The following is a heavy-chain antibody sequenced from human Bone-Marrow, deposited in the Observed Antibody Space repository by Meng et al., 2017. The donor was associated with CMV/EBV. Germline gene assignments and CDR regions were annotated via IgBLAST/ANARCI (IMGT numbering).Heavy chain of an antibody. D-gene: IGHD2/OR15-2a*01. J-gene: IGHJ4*02. V-gene: IGHV3-9*01. CDR3: AKGGRRNSDYPYFDS. CDR2: VSWKSGRL. CDR1: GFSFDDYA. Sequence: GGSLRLSCVVSGFSFDDYAMYWVRQAPGKGLEWVSSVSWKSGRLAYANSVEGRFTISRDNARNSVYLQMDSLRTEDTALYYCAKGGRRNSDYPYFDSWGQGTLVTVSS.